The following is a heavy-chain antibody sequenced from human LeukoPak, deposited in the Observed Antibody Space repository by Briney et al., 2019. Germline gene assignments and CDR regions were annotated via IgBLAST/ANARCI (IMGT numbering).Heavy chain of an antibody. V-gene: IGHV4-59*01. CDR3: ARAHDYGDYKKWFDP. CDR2: IYFSGST. CDR1: GGSIRSYH. J-gene: IGHJ5*02. Sequence: SETLSLTCTVSGGSIRSYHWSWIRQPPGKGLECIWYIYFSGSTSYNPSLKSRVTISVDSSKTQFSLTLRSVTAADTAVYYCARAHDYGDYKKWFDPWGQGTLVTVSS. D-gene: IGHD4-17*01.